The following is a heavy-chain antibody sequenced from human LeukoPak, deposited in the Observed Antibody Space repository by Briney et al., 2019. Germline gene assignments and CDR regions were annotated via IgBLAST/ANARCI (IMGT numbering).Heavy chain of an antibody. D-gene: IGHD2-21*02. Sequence: GGSLRLSCAASGFTFSNYGMSWVRQAPGKGLEWVSVISGSGGTTYYAASVKGRFTISRDNSKNTLYLQMNILRAEDTAVYYCAKGRLDYGDYYVDDWGQGTLVTVSS. CDR2: ISGSGGTT. CDR3: AKGRLDYGDYYVDD. V-gene: IGHV3-23*01. CDR1: GFTFSNYG. J-gene: IGHJ4*02.